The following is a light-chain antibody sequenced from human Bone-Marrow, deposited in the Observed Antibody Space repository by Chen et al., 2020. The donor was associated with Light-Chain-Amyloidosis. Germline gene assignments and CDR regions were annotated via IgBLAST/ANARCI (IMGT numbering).Light chain of an antibody. Sequence: QSALTQPASVSGSPGKSITISCTGTSSDVGGDNHVSWYQQHPDKAPRLMVYEVTKRPSWVPDRFSGSKSDNTASLTISGLQTEDEADYFCSSYTFTNTLVFGSGTRVTVL. V-gene: IGLV2-14*01. CDR2: EVT. CDR3: SSYTFTNTLV. J-gene: IGLJ1*01. CDR1: SSDVGGDNH.